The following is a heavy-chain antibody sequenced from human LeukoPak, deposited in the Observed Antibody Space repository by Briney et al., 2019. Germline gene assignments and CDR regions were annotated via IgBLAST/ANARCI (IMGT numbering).Heavy chain of an antibody. V-gene: IGHV3-33*01. CDR3: TRAYGDVLNWFDP. CDR2: IWYDGSNK. D-gene: IGHD4-17*01. Sequence: GGSLRLSCAASGFTFSSYGMHWVRQAPGKGLEWVAVIWYDGSNKYYADSVEGRFTISRDNSKNTLYLQMNSLRAEDTAVYYCTRAYGDVLNWFDPWGQGTLVTVSS. J-gene: IGHJ5*02. CDR1: GFTFSSYG.